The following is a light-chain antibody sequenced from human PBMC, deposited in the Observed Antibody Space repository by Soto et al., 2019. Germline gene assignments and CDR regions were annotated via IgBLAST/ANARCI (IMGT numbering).Light chain of an antibody. V-gene: IGLV2-14*03. Sequence: QSVLTQPASVSGSPGQSITISCTGTSSDVGGYNYVSWYQHHPGKAPKLMIFDVSNRPSGVSNRFSGSKSGNTASLTISGLQVEDEADYYCCSYAGSYTDVFGTGTKVTVL. J-gene: IGLJ1*01. CDR3: CSYAGSYTDV. CDR2: DVS. CDR1: SSDVGGYNY.